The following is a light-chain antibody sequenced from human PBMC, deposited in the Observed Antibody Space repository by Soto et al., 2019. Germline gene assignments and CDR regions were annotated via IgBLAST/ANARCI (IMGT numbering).Light chain of an antibody. V-gene: IGKV3-11*01. CDR1: QSVSSY. CDR2: DAS. Sequence: EIVLTQSPATLSLSPGERATLSCRASQSVSSYVPWYQQKPGQAPRLLIYDASHRATGIPARFSGSGSGTDFTLTISSLEPEDFAVYYCQQRSNWPPITFGQGTRLEI. CDR3: QQRSNWPPIT. J-gene: IGKJ5*01.